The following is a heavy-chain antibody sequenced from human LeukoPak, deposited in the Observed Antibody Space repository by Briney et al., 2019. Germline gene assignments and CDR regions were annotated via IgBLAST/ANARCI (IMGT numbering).Heavy chain of an antibody. D-gene: IGHD6-6*01. J-gene: IGHJ4*02. CDR3: AKEYTPSSPLGELDS. CDR2: IRHDEPKE. V-gene: IGHV3-33*03. Sequence: PGGSLRLSCEVSGLSFSSYAMHWVRQAPGKGLEWVAVIRHDEPKEYYADSVQGRFTIARNTPNNMLYLQMNNMRAEDTAVYYCAKEYTPSSPLGELDSWGQGTLVIVSS. CDR1: GLSFSSYA.